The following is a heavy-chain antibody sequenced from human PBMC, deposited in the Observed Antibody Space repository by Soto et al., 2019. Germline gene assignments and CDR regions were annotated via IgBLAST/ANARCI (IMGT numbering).Heavy chain of an antibody. CDR2: ISYDGSNK. J-gene: IGHJ6*02. CDR3: ARDRPAAAGTEGYYYKGLDV. Sequence: PVWSLRLSCAASGFTFSSYAMHWVRQAPGKGLEWVAVISYDGSNKYYADSVKGRFTISRDNSKNTLYLQMNSLRAEDTAVYYCARDRPAAAGTEGYYYKGLDVWGQGTKVTV. CDR1: GFTFSSYA. D-gene: IGHD6-13*01. V-gene: IGHV3-30-3*01.